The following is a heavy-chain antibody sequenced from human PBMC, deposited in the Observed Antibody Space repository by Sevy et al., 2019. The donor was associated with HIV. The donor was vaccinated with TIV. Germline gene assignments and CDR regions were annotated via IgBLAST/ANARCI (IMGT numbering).Heavy chain of an antibody. CDR2: ISGSGTRT. D-gene: IGHD3-22*01. J-gene: IGHJ6*03. Sequence: GGSLRLSCAVSGFSFDSYGMTWVRQAPGKGLEWVSAISGSGTRTYYADSVKGRFIISRDNSKNTLDLQMNSLRAEDMAINYCGKGGVGHYDPDEIAYYFYYYNMDVWGKGTTVTVSS. CDR3: GKGGVGHYDPDEIAYYFYYYNMDV. CDR1: GFSFDSYG. V-gene: IGHV3-23*01.